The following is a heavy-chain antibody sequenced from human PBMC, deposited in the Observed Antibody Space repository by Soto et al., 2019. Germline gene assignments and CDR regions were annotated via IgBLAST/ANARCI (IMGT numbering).Heavy chain of an antibody. D-gene: IGHD3-9*01. CDR1: GGSISSSNW. Sequence: SETLSLTCAVSGGSISSSNWWSWVRQPPGKGLEWIGEIYHSGSTNYNPSLKSRVTISVDKSKNQFSLKLSSVTAADTAVYYCARDPYYDILTGYYDYYYYGMDVWGQGTTVTVSS. CDR3: ARDPYYDILTGYYDYYYYGMDV. J-gene: IGHJ6*02. CDR2: IYHSGST. V-gene: IGHV4-4*02.